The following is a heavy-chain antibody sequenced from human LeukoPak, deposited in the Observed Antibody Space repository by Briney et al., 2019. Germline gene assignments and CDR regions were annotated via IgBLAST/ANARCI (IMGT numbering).Heavy chain of an antibody. J-gene: IGHJ4*02. CDR1: GFTFTSYG. CDR2: ITYDGYYK. CDR3: ARDLSPVVRASPMGY. D-gene: IGHD3-10*01. V-gene: IGHV3-30*03. Sequence: PGGSLRLSCAASGFTFTSYGMHWVRQAPGKCLEWVALITYDGYYKYYSDSVKGRFTISSDTSKNTLYLQMNSLRAEDTAVYYCARDLSPVVRASPMGYWGQGTLVTVSS.